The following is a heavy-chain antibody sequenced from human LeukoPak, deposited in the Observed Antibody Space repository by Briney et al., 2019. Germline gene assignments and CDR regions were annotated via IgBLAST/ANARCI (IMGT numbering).Heavy chain of an antibody. J-gene: IGHJ4*02. D-gene: IGHD1-26*01. CDR1: EYTFTSYD. V-gene: IGHV1-24*01. CDR2: FDPEDGET. Sequence: ASVKVSCKASEYTFTSYDINWVRQATGQGLEWMGGFDPEDGETIYAQKFQGRVTMTEDTSTDTAYMELSSLRSEDTAVYYCATTNRLGGATLDYWGQRTLVTVSS. CDR3: ATTNRLGGATLDY.